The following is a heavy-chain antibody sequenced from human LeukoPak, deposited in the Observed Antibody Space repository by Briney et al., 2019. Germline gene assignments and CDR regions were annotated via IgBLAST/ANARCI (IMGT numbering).Heavy chain of an antibody. CDR2: IWYDGSNK. V-gene: IGHV3-33*01. CDR1: GFTFSGYG. CDR3: AREDTSLVIAY. J-gene: IGHJ4*02. D-gene: IGHD5-18*01. Sequence: GGSLRLSCAASGFTFSGYGMHWVRQAPGKGLEWVAVIWYDGSNKYYTDSVKGRFTISRDNSKNTLYLQMNSLRAEDTAVYYCAREDTSLVIAYWGQGTLVTVSS.